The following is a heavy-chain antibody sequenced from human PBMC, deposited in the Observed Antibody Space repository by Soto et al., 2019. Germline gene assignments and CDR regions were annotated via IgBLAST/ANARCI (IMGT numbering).Heavy chain of an antibody. J-gene: IGHJ5*02. CDR1: GYTFTSYG. Sequence: ASVKVSCKASGYTFTSYGISWVRQAPGQGLEWMGWISAYNGSTNYAQKLQGRVTMTTDTSTSTAYMELRSLRSDDTAVYYCARADYYGSGSYYNPVSWFDPWGQGTLVTISS. D-gene: IGHD3-10*01. CDR3: ARADYYGSGSYYNPVSWFDP. CDR2: ISAYNGST. V-gene: IGHV1-18*01.